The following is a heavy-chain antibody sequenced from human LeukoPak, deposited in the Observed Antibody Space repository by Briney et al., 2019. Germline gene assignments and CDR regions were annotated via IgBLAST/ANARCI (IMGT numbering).Heavy chain of an antibody. CDR3: ATDRATQYFDY. CDR2: ISSSSSYI. Sequence: GGSLRLSCAASGFTFSSYSMNWVRQAPGKGLEWVSSISSSSSYIYYADSVKGRFTISRDNAKNSLYLQMNSLRAEDTAVYYCATDRATQYFDYWGQGTLVSVPS. D-gene: IGHD2-15*01. V-gene: IGHV3-21*01. CDR1: GFTFSSYS. J-gene: IGHJ4*02.